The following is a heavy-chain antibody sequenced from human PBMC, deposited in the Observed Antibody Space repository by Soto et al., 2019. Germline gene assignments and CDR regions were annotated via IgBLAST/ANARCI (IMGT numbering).Heavy chain of an antibody. CDR1: GYSFTSYW. CDR3: ARHKSRYSRGWYDYYYYGMDV. V-gene: IGHV5-10-1*01. D-gene: IGHD6-19*01. CDR2: IDPSDSYT. J-gene: IGHJ6*02. Sequence: GESLKISCKGSGYSFTSYWISWVRQMPGKGLEWMGRIDPSDSYTNYRPSFQGHVTISADKSIITAYLQWSSLKASDTAMYYCARHKSRYSRGWYDYYYYGMDVWGQRTTVTVS.